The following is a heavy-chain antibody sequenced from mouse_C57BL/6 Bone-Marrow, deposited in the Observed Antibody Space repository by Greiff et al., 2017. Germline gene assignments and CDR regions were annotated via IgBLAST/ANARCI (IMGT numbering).Heavy chain of an antibody. J-gene: IGHJ1*03. Sequence: DVMLVESGGGLVKPGGSLKLSCAASGFTFSSYAMSWVRQTPEKRLEWVATISDGGSYTYYPDNVKGRFTISRDNAKNNLYLQMSHLKSEDTAMYYRARAWGGYFDVWGTGTTVTVSS. CDR2: ISDGGSYT. V-gene: IGHV5-4*03. CDR1: GFTFSSYA. D-gene: IGHD4-1*01. CDR3: ARAWGGYFDV.